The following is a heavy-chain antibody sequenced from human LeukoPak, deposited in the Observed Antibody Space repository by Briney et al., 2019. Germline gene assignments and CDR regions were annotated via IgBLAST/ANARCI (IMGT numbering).Heavy chain of an antibody. CDR3: AGAPSAYYYGSGDNWFDP. CDR2: IYHSGST. J-gene: IGHJ5*02. V-gene: IGHV4-38-2*02. D-gene: IGHD3-10*01. CDR1: GYSISSGYY. Sequence: SETLSLTCTVSGYSISSGYYWGWIRQPPGKGLEWIGSIYHSGSTYYNPSLKSRVTISVDTSKNQFSLKLSSVTAADTAVYYCAGAPSAYYYGSGDNWFDPGGQGTLVTVSS.